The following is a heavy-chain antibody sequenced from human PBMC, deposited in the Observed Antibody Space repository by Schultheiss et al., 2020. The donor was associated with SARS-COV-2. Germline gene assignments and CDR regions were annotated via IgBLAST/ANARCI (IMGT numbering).Heavy chain of an antibody. CDR2: ISSSNNYI. CDR3: ARSKIFVDY. Sequence: GGSLRLSCAASGFTFSSYAMHWVRQAPGKGLEWVSSISSSNNYIYYADSVKGRFTISRDNAKNSLYLQMNSLRAEDTAVYYCARSKIFVDYWGQGTLVTVSS. V-gene: IGHV3-21*01. D-gene: IGHD3-9*01. CDR1: GFTFSSYA. J-gene: IGHJ4*02.